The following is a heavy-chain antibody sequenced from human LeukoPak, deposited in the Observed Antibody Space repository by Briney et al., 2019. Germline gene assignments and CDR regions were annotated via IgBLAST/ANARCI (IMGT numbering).Heavy chain of an antibody. V-gene: IGHV3-53*01. Sequence: PGGSLRLSCAASGFTFSTSFMTWVRQAPGEGLEWVSGIYGRGETYYADSVKGRFTISRDNSKNTVYLQMNSLRAEDTAVYYCARFPGSAAAGTDDAFDIWGQGTMVTVSS. CDR1: GFTFSTSF. J-gene: IGHJ3*02. CDR2: IYGRGET. D-gene: IGHD6-13*01. CDR3: ARFPGSAAAGTDDAFDI.